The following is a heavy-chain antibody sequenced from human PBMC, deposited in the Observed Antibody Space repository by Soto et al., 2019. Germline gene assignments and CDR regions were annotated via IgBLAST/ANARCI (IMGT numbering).Heavy chain of an antibody. J-gene: IGHJ6*02. CDR3: ANHHDSYYYYIVDG. CDR1: GGMPQNYA. Sequence: SVKVCCKASGGMPQNYASTWVRQAPGQGLESMGRIIPIFGTPNYAQKFQGTVTISAHESTSTPYMEPSSLRSEDTAVYYCANHHDSYYYYIVDGWPQGTAATASS. CDR2: IIPIFGTP. V-gene: IGHV1-69*13.